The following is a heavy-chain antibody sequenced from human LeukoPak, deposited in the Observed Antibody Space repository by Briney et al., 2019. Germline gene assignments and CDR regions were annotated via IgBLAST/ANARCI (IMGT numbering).Heavy chain of an antibody. CDR3: ARGPQYYHGSGSYYF. Sequence: PSETLSLTCAVYGGSFSGYYWSWIRQPPGKGLEWIGGINHRGSTNYNPSLKSRVTISVDTSKNQFSLKLSSVTAADTAVYYCARGPQYYHGSGSYYFWGQGTLVTVSS. V-gene: IGHV4-34*01. J-gene: IGHJ4*02. D-gene: IGHD3-10*01. CDR2: INHRGST. CDR1: GGSFSGYY.